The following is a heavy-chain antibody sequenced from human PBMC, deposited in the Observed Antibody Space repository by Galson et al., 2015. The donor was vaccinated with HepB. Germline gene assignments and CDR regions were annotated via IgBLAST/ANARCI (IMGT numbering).Heavy chain of an antibody. CDR3: VRGFYYDSSPPSG. D-gene: IGHD3-22*01. CDR2: ISAYNGDT. V-gene: IGHV1-18*04. Sequence: SGYTFTSHGISWVRQAPGQGLEWMGWISAYNGDTNYAQKLQGRVTMTTDTSTTTAYMELRSLRSDDTAVYYCVRGFYYDSSPPSGWGQGTLVTVSS. J-gene: IGHJ4*02. CDR1: GYTFTSHG.